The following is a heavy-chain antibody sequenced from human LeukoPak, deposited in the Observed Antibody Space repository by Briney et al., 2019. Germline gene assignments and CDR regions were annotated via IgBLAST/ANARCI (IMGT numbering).Heavy chain of an antibody. CDR2: ISSSGSTI. CDR3: ARDSFHCSSTSCYTGT. J-gene: IGHJ4*02. V-gene: IGHV3-11*01. CDR1: GFTFSDYY. D-gene: IGHD2-2*02. Sequence: GGSLGLSYAASGFTFSDYYKSWIRQAPGKGLEWVSYISSSGSTIYYADSVKGRFTISRDNAKNSLYLQMNSLRAEDTAVYYCARDSFHCSSTSCYTGTWGQGTLVTVSS.